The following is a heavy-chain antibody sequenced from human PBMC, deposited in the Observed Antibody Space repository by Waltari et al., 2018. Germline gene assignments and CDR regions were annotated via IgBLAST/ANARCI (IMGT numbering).Heavy chain of an antibody. V-gene: IGHV3-21*01. J-gene: IGHJ5*02. CDR2: ISSSSSYI. CDR3: AIIAAAGGHWFDP. Sequence: EVQMVETRGGLVKPGGSLRLSCAASGFTFSSDRMNWVRQAPGKGLEWVSSISSSSSYIYYADSVQGRFTISRDNANNSLYLQMNSLRAEDTAVYYCAIIAAAGGHWFDPWGQGTLVTVSS. D-gene: IGHD6-13*01. CDR1: GFTFSSDR.